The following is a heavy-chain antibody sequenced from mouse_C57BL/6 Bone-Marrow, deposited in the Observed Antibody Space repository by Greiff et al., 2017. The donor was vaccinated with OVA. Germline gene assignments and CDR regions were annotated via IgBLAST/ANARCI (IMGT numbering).Heavy chain of an antibody. V-gene: IGHV5-4*03. CDR2: ISAGGSYT. J-gene: IGHJ4*01. Sequence: EVKLMESGGGLVKPGGSLKLSCAASGFTFSSYAMSWVRQTPEKRLEWVATISAGGSYTYYPDNVKGRFTISRDNAKNNLYLQISLLKVEDTAMYYCARDYNFAMDYRGQGPSVTFS. CDR3: ARDYNFAMDY. CDR1: GFTFSSYA. D-gene: IGHD2-12*01.